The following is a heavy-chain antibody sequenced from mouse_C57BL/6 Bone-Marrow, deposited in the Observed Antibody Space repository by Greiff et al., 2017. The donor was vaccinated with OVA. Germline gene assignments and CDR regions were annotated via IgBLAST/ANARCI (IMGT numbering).Heavy chain of an antibody. CDR3: ARNRTWTWFAY. CDR1: GFTFSSYA. V-gene: IGHV5-4*03. CDR2: ISDGGSYT. J-gene: IGHJ3*01. Sequence: EVKLMESGGGLVKPGGSLKLSCAASGFTFSSYAMSWVRQTPEKRLEWVATISDGGSYTYYPDNVKGRFTITRDNAKNNLYLHMSHLKSEDTAMYYCARNRTWTWFAYWGQGTLVTVSA.